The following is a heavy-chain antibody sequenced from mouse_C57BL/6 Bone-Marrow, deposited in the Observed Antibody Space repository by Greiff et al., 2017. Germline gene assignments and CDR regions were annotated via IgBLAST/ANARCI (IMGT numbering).Heavy chain of an antibody. CDR3: ARRAYGSSYEDWYFDV. CDR1: GYTFTSYW. Sequence: QVQLQQPGAELVKPGASVKLSCKASGYTFTSYWMHWVKQRPGQGLEWIGMIHPNRGSTNYNEKFKSKATLTVDNSSSTAYMQLSSLASEDSAVYYCARRAYGSSYEDWYFDVWGTGTTVTVSS. V-gene: IGHV1-64*01. D-gene: IGHD1-1*01. J-gene: IGHJ1*03. CDR2: IHPNRGST.